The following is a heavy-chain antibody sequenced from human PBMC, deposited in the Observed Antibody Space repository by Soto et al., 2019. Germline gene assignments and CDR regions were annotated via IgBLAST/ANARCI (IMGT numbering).Heavy chain of an antibody. D-gene: IGHD3-16*01. Sequence: SGPTLVNPTQTLTLTCTFSGFSLTSRPVGVGWVRQPPGKALEWLAFIYWDDDKRYSPSLGSTLTVTKDASKNQVVLTLTNMDPVDTATYYCAHRRNYDGSWNEGVFDYWGQGILVTVSS. CDR1: GFSLTSRPVG. V-gene: IGHV2-5*02. CDR2: IYWDDDK. CDR3: AHRRNYDGSWNEGVFDY. J-gene: IGHJ4*02.